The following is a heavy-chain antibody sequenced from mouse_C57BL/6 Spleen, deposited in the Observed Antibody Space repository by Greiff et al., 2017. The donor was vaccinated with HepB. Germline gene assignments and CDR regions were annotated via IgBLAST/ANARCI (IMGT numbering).Heavy chain of an antibody. CDR3: ARGDGYPY. Sequence: QVQLQQPGAELVMPGASVKLYCKASGYTFTSYWMHWVKQRPGQGLEWIGEIDPSDSYTNYNQKFKGKSTLTVDKSPSTAYMQLSSLTSEDSAVYYCARGDGYPYWGQGTTLTVSS. D-gene: IGHD2-3*01. V-gene: IGHV1-69*01. J-gene: IGHJ2*01. CDR1: GYTFTSYW. CDR2: IDPSDSYT.